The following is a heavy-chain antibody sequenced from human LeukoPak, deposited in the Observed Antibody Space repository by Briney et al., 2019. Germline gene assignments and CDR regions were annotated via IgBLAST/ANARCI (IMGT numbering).Heavy chain of an antibody. CDR2: IYYSGST. V-gene: IGHV4-39*01. CDR3: ARPALPAAGTCFDP. CDR1: GGSISSSRYY. D-gene: IGHD6-13*01. J-gene: IGHJ5*02. Sequence: SETLSLTCTVSGGSISSSRYYWGWIRQPPGKGLEWIGSIYYSGSTYYNPSLKSRVTISVDTSKNQFSLKLSSVTAADTAVYYCARPALPAAGTCFDPWGQGTLVTVSS.